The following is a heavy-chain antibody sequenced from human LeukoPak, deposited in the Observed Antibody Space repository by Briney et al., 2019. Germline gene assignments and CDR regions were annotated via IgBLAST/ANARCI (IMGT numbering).Heavy chain of an antibody. Sequence: SETLSLTCAVYGGSFSGYYWNWIRQPPGKGLEWIGEINHSGSTNYNPSLKSRVTISVDTSKNQFSLKLSSVTAADTAVYYCARVSSSGGGFDPWGQGTLVTVSS. CDR2: INHSGST. J-gene: IGHJ5*02. D-gene: IGHD6-19*01. CDR1: GGSFSGYY. CDR3: ARVSSSGGGFDP. V-gene: IGHV4-34*01.